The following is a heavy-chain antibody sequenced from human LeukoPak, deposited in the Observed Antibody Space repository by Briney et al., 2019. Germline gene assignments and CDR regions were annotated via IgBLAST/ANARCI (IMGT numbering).Heavy chain of an antibody. D-gene: IGHD2-15*01. CDR1: GYTFTGYY. CDR3: ARDARKNCSGGSCYQLDY. J-gene: IGHJ4*02. CDR2: INPNSGGT. V-gene: IGHV1-2*02. Sequence: GASVKVSCKASGYTFTGYYMHWVRQAPGQGLEWMGWINPNSGGTNYAQKFQGRVTMTGDTSISTAYMELSRLRSDDTAVYYCARDARKNCSGGSCYQLDYWGQGTLVTVSS.